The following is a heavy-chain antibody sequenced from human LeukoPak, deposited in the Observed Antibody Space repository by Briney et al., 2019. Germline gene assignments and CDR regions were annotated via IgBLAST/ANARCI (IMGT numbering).Heavy chain of an antibody. J-gene: IGHJ4*02. D-gene: IGHD3-3*01. V-gene: IGHV1-18*01. CDR1: GYSFTTYG. CDR3: AGFITIFGVALDY. CDR2: ISAYNGST. Sequence: ASVKVSCRPSGYSFTTYGISWVRQAPGQGLEWMGWISAYNGSTNYAQKLQGRVTMTTDTSTSTAYMELRSLRSDDTAVYYCAGFITIFGVALDYWGQGTLVTVSS.